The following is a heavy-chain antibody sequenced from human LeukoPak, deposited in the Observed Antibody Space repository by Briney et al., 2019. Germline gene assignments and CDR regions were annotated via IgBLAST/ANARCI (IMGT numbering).Heavy chain of an antibody. CDR3: ARDVAGSGGFDP. V-gene: IGHV3-21*01. CDR2: ISSSSTYI. J-gene: IGHJ5*02. CDR1: GFTFSSYT. D-gene: IGHD6-19*01. Sequence: GGSLRLSCAASGFTFSSYTMNWVRQAPGKGLEWVSSISSSSTYIYYADSVKDRFTISRDNPKNSLFLQMNSLRAEDTAIYYCARDVAGSGGFDPWGQGTLVTVSS.